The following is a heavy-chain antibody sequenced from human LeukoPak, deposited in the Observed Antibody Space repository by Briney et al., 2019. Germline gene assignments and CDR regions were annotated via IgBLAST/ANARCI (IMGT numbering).Heavy chain of an antibody. V-gene: IGHV1-69*13. J-gene: IGHJ6*02. Sequence: SVKVSCKASGGTFSSYATSWVRQAPGQGLEWMGGIIPIFGTANYAQKFQGRVTITADESTSTAYMELSSLRSEDTAVYYCARAKSITMVRGYYYYGMDVWGQGTTVTVSS. CDR3: ARAKSITMVRGYYYYGMDV. CDR1: GGTFSSYA. D-gene: IGHD3-10*01. CDR2: IIPIFGTA.